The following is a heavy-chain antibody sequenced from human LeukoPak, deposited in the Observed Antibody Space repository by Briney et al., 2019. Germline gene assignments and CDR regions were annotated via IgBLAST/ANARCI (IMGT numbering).Heavy chain of an antibody. D-gene: IGHD5-12*01. Sequence: SETLSLTCAVYGGSLSGYYWSWIRQPPGKGLEWIGEINHSGSTNYNPSLKSRVTISVDTSKNQFSLKLSSVTAADTAVYYCARHAGGYSGYDPFDYWGQGTLVTVSS. J-gene: IGHJ4*02. CDR1: GGSLSGYY. CDR3: ARHAGGYSGYDPFDY. CDR2: INHSGST. V-gene: IGHV4-34*01.